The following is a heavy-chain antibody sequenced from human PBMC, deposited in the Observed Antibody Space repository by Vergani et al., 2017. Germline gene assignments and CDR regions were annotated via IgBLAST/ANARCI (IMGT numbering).Heavy chain of an antibody. CDR1: GFTFSSYA. CDR3: AKDQVPYDTRGPDNAFDI. D-gene: IGHD3-22*01. CDR2: ISGSGGST. V-gene: IGHV3-23*01. Sequence: EVQLLESGGGLVQPGGSLRLSCAASGFTFSSYAMSWVRQAPGKGLEWVSAISGSGGSTYYADSVKGRFTISRDNSKNTLYLQMNSLRAEDTAVYYCAKDQVPYDTRGPDNAFDIWGQGTMVTVSS. J-gene: IGHJ3*02.